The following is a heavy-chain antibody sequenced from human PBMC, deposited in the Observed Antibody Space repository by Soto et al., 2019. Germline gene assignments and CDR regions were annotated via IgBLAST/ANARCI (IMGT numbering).Heavy chain of an antibody. V-gene: IGHV3-7*03. CDR3: ARRGDCTSSYCYTGVGGYFYGMDV. CDR1: GFTFRSYW. J-gene: IGHJ6*02. D-gene: IGHD2-2*02. Sequence: GGSLRLSCAASGFTFRSYWMSWVRQAPGKGLEWVANIKEDGSEEYYVDSGKGRFTISRDNAKNSLYLQMNSLTAADTALYYCARRGDCTSSYCYTGVGGYFYGMDVWGQGTTVTVSS. CDR2: IKEDGSEE.